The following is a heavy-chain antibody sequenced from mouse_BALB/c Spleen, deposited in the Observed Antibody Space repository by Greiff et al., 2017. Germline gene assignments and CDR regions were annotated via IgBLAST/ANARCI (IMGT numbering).Heavy chain of an antibody. Sequence: VQLQQSGAELVRPGVSVKISCKGSGYTFTDYAMHWVKQSHAKSLEWIGVISTYYGDASYNQKFKGKATMTVDKSSSTAYMELARLTSEDSAIYYCARKRGYYDYDGVLDCWGQGTTLTVSS. CDR2: ISTYYGDA. V-gene: IGHV1S137*01. CDR3: ARKRGYYDYDGVLDC. J-gene: IGHJ2*01. D-gene: IGHD2-4*01. CDR1: GYTFTDYA.